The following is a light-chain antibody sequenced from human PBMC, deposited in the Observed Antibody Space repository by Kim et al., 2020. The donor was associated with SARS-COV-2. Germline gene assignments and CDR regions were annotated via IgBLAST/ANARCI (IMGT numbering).Light chain of an antibody. CDR3: QAWHGRGI. J-gene: IGLJ1*01. CDR1: QLSDIYH. V-gene: IGLV3-1*01. CDR2: EEA. Sequence: SYELTQPPSASVSPGQTATITCSGDQLSDIYHDGWYQQKPGQSPVLVIYEEAKRPSGIPERFFGSNSENTATPTISETQAMDEADYYCQAWHGRGIFG.